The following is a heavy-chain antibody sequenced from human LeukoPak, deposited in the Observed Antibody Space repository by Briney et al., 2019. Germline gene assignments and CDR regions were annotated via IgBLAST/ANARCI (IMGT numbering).Heavy chain of an antibody. CDR2: VNHSGST. J-gene: IGHJ5*02. Sequence: SETLSLTCAVYGGSFSGYYWSWIRQPPGKGLEWIGEVNHSGSTNYNPSLKSRVTISVDTSKNQFSLKLSSVTAADTAVYYCARGGVGATRWGYNWFDPWGQGTLVTVSS. CDR3: ARGGVGATRWGYNWFDP. CDR1: GGSFSGYY. V-gene: IGHV4-34*01. D-gene: IGHD1-26*01.